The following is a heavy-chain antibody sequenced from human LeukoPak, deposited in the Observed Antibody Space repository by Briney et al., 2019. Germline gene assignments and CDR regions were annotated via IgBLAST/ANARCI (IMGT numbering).Heavy chain of an antibody. CDR3: ARPRRDGYNQGRSDAFDL. CDR1: GFTFSSYA. V-gene: IGHV3-23*01. Sequence: GGSLRLSCAASGFTFSSYAMSWVRQAPGKGLEWVSAISDSGSSTYYADSVKGRFTISRDNSKNTLYLQMNSLRAEDTAVYYCARPRRDGYNQGRSDAFDLWGQGTMVTVSS. CDR2: ISDSGSST. D-gene: IGHD5-24*01. J-gene: IGHJ3*01.